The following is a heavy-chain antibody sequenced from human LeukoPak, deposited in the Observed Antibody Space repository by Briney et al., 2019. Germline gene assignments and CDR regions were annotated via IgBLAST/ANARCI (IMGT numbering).Heavy chain of an antibody. J-gene: IGHJ4*02. CDR1: EFSFNSYA. Sequence: PGGSLRLSCVASEFSFNSYAMSWVRQAPGKGLEWVSGISGSDGNTYYADSVKGRFTISRDNSKNTLYLQMDSLRAEDTAVYYCAKEEWLLAVYFDYWGQGTLVTVSS. D-gene: IGHD3-3*01. V-gene: IGHV3-23*01. CDR2: ISGSDGNT. CDR3: AKEEWLLAVYFDY.